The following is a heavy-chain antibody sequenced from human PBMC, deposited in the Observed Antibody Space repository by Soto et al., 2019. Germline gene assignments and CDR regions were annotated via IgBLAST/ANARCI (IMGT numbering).Heavy chain of an antibody. CDR1: GYTFTNYG. CDR3: AREGQGPYYYYGMDV. Sequence: QVQVVQSGDEVKKPGASVKVSCKASGYTFTNYGFSWVRQAPGQGLEWMGWISGYNGNTKYAEKFQGRVTMTTDTSTSTAHMELRSLRSDDTAVDYCAREGQGPYYYYGMDVWGQGTAVTVSS. V-gene: IGHV1-18*01. CDR2: ISGYNGNT. J-gene: IGHJ6*02.